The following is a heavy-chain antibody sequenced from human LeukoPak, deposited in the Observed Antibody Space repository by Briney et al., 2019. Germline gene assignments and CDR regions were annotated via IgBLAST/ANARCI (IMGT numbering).Heavy chain of an antibody. J-gene: IGHJ3*02. CDR1: GGSFSGYY. CDR3: ARARTYAFDI. CDR2: INHSGST. Sequence: SETLSLTCAVYGGSFSGYYWSWIRQPPGKGLEWIGEINHSGSTNYNPSLKSRVTISVDTSKNQSSLKLSSVTAADTAVYYCARARTYAFDIWGQGTMVTVSS. D-gene: IGHD6-6*01. V-gene: IGHV4-34*01.